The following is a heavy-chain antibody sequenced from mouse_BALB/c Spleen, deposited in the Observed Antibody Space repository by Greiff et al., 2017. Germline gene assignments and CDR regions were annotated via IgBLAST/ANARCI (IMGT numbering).Heavy chain of an antibody. CDR3: ARSLDGYWYFDV. CDR2: ISYSGST. Sequence: EVKLQESGPGLVKPSQSLSLTCTVTGYSITSDYAWNWIRQFPGNKLEWMGYISYSGSTSYNPSLKSRISITRDTSKNQFFLQLNSVTTEDTATYYCARSLDGYWYFDVWGAGTTVTVSS. J-gene: IGHJ1*01. D-gene: IGHD2-3*01. V-gene: IGHV3-2*02. CDR1: GYSITSDYA.